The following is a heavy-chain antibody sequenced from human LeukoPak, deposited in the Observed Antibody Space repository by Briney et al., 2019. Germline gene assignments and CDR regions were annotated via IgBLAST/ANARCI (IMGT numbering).Heavy chain of an antibody. J-gene: IGHJ3*01. Sequence: GESLKISCKGSGYSFTSYWISWVRQMPGKGLEWMGIIYPGDSDTRYSPSFQGQVTISADKSISTAYLQWSSLKASDTAMYYCASSLIRYNWNDGSDAFDVWGQGTMVTVSS. CDR2: IYPGDSDT. CDR3: ASSLIRYNWNDGSDAFDV. D-gene: IGHD1-1*01. V-gene: IGHV5-51*01. CDR1: GYSFTSYW.